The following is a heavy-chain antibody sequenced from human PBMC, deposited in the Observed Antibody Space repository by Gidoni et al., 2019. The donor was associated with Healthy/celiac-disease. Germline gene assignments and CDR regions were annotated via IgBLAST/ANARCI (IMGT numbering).Heavy chain of an antibody. CDR1: GFTFSSYW. Sequence: EVQLVESGGGLVQPGGSLRLPCSASGFTFSSYWMSWVRQAPGKGLEWVANIKQDGSEKYYVDSVKGRFTISRDNAKNSLYLQMNSLRSEDTAVYYCAREGIQLWSYYYYYGMDVWGQGTTVTVSS. CDR3: AREGIQLWSYYYYYGMDV. V-gene: IGHV3-7*01. J-gene: IGHJ6*02. CDR2: IKQDGSEK. D-gene: IGHD5-18*01.